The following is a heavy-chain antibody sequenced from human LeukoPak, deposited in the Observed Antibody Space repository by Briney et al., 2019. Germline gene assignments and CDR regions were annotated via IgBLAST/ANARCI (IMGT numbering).Heavy chain of an antibody. J-gene: IGHJ6*02. CDR3: ARDLGYSGYDPSYYYYYGMDV. Sequence: GASVKVSCKASGYTFTGYYMHWVRQAPRQGLEWMGWINPNSGGTNYAQKFQGRVTMTRDTSISTAYMELSRLRSDDTAVYYCARDLGYSGYDPSYYYYYGMDVWGQGTTVTVSS. CDR1: GYTFTGYY. V-gene: IGHV1-2*02. D-gene: IGHD5-12*01. CDR2: INPNSGGT.